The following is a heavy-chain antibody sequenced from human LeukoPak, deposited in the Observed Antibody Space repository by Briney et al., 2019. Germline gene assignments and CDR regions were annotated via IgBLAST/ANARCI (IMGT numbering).Heavy chain of an antibody. D-gene: IGHD4-17*01. CDR2: INPNSGGT. CDR1: GYTFTNFG. J-gene: IGHJ6*03. V-gene: IGHV1-2*02. CDR3: ARVHGDYEEYYYMDV. Sequence: ASVKVSCKTSGYTFTNFGIGWVRQAPGQGLEWMGWINPNSGGTNYAQKFQGRVTMTRDTSISTAYMELSRLRSDDTAVYYCARVHGDYEEYYYMDVWGKGTRSPSP.